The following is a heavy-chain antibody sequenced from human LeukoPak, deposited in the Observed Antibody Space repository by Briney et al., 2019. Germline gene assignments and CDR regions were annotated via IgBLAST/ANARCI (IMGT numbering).Heavy chain of an antibody. J-gene: IGHJ4*02. D-gene: IGHD5-12*01. Sequence: ASVKVSCKVPGYTLTELSMHWVPQAPGKGLEWMGGFDPEDGETIYAQKFQGRVTMTEDTSTNTAYKELSSLRSEDTAVYYCATTSDIVATLSGGYYFDYWGQGTLVTVSS. CDR1: GYTLTELS. CDR3: ATTSDIVATLSGGYYFDY. V-gene: IGHV1-24*01. CDR2: FDPEDGET.